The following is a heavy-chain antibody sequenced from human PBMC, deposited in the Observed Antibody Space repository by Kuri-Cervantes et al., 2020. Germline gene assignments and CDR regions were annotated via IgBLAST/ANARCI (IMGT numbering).Heavy chain of an antibody. Sequence: GESLKISCIGSGFSFSDYGIHWVRQAPGKVLERVAVLWSDGNKKYYADSVKGRFTVSRDNSNNTLYLQMNSLGAEDTAVYYCARDTDTTSAYQILDPWGQGTLVTVSS. D-gene: IGHD3-22*01. J-gene: IGHJ5*02. CDR1: GFSFSDYG. V-gene: IGHV3-33*08. CDR3: ARDTDTTSAYQILDP. CDR2: LWSDGNKK.